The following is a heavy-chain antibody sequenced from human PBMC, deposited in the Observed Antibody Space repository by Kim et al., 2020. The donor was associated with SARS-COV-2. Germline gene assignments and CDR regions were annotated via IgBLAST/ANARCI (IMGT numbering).Heavy chain of an antibody. Sequence: SETLSLTCTVSGDSISSVGSYWNWIRQHPGKGREWMGYIYYSGSTYYNPSLESRITISVDTSKNQFSLSLSSVTAADTAVYYCARDLRGVGYFDYWGQGTLVTVSS. D-gene: IGHD1-26*01. CDR3: ARDLRGVGYFDY. V-gene: IGHV4-31*03. J-gene: IGHJ4*02. CDR2: IYYSGST. CDR1: GDSISSVGSY.